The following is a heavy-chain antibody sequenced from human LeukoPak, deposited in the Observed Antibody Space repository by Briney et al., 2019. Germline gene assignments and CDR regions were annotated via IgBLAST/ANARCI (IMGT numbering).Heavy chain of an antibody. CDR1: GFTFSSYG. CDR3: ARERQNKDFWSGGDY. V-gene: IGHV3-30*13. CDR2: ISDDGGNK. J-gene: IGHJ4*02. D-gene: IGHD3-3*01. Sequence: PGGSLRLSCAASGFTFSSYGIHWVRQAPGKGLEWVAVISDDGGNKYYAESVKGRFTISRDNSKNRLHLQMISLRAEDTAVYYCARERQNKDFWSGGDYWGQGTLVTVSS.